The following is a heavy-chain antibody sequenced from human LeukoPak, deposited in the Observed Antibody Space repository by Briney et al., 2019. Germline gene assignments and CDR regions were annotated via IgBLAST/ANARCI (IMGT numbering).Heavy chain of an antibody. D-gene: IGHD2-8*01. Sequence: ASVKVSCKASGYTFTTYAISWVRQAPGQGLEWMGWISAYYGNTTYAQKFQGRVTMTTDTSTSTAYMELSSLRSEDTAVYYCARQRGGQYEDAFDIWGQGTVVTVSS. CDR3: ARQRGGQYEDAFDI. V-gene: IGHV1-18*01. J-gene: IGHJ3*02. CDR2: ISAYYGNT. CDR1: GYTFTTYA.